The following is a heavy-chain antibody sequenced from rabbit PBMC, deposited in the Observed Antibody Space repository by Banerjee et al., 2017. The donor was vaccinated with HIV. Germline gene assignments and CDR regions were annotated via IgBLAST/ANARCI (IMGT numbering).Heavy chain of an antibody. J-gene: IGHJ4*01. CDR2: IDAGTSGTT. CDR3: ARSGDYVSYGDYNL. D-gene: IGHD2-1*01. V-gene: IGHV1S40*01. CDR1: GFSFNNNYH. Sequence: QSLEESGGDLVKPGASLTLTCTASGFSFNNNYHMCWVRQAPGKGLEWIACIDAGTSGTTYYANWAKGRFTFSRTSSTTVTLQMTSLTAADTATYFCARSGDYVSYGDYNLWGPGTLVTVS.